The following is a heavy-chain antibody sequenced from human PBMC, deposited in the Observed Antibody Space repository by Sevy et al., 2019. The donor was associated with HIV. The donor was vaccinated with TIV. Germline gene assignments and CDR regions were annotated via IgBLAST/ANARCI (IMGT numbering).Heavy chain of an antibody. CDR3: AGRFFDV. CDR1: GFTFDTYW. Sequence: GGSLRLSCAASGFTFDTYWMQWVRQAPGKGLEWVANIRQDGGEIYFSDSVKGRFTISRDNAKESLFLQMTNLKVEDSGIYYCAGRFFDVWGQGVLVTVSS. CDR2: IRQDGGEI. V-gene: IGHV3-7*01. J-gene: IGHJ4*02. D-gene: IGHD3-16*01.